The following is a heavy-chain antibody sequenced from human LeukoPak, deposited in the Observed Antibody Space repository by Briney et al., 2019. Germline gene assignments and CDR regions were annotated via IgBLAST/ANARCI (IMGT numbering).Heavy chain of an antibody. CDR1: GYTFTSYY. V-gene: IGHV1-46*01. CDR3: ARDLYGANSGAFDI. Sequence: ASVKVSCKASGYTFTSYYMHWVRQAPGQGLEWMGIINPSGGSTSYAQKFQGRVTVTRDMSTSTVYMELSSLRSEDTAVYSCARDLYGANSGAFDIWGQETMVTVSS. D-gene: IGHD4-23*01. CDR2: INPSGGST. J-gene: IGHJ3*02.